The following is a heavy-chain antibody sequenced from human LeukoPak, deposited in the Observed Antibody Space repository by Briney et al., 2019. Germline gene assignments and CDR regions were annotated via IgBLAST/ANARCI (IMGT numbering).Heavy chain of an antibody. J-gene: IGHJ4*02. V-gene: IGHV4-31*03. CDR3: AKSGDGAFIY. Sequence: SQTLSLTCTVSGDSLISDDSYWSWIRQHPGKGLEWIGYIYSSGTTYYNPSLKSRVSISVDTSKNQFSLKVTSLTAADTAVYYWAKSGDGAFIYWGQGTLVTSPQ. CDR1: GDSLISDDSY. D-gene: IGHD3-10*01. CDR2: IYSSGTT.